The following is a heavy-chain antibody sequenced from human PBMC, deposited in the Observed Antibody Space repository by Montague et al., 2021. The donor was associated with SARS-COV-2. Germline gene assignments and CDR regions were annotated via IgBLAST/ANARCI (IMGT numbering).Heavy chain of an antibody. CDR3: ARDGFYYDRSGPSNFDY. Sequence: SETLSLTCTVSVGSISSNNRYWGWIRQPPGKALEWIGSIYYSGSTYYNPSLKSRVTMSVDTSENQFSLKLSSVTAADTAVYYCARDGFYYDRSGPSNFDYWGQGTLVTVSS. CDR2: IYYSGST. CDR1: VGSISSNNRY. J-gene: IGHJ4*02. V-gene: IGHV4-39*07. D-gene: IGHD3-22*01.